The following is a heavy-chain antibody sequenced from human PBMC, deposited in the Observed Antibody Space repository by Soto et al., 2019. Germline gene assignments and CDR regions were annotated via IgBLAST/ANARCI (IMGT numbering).Heavy chain of an antibody. J-gene: IGHJ6*02. CDR1: GVTFSSYG. Sequence: GGSLRLSCAASGVTFSSYGMHWVRQAPGKGLEWVAVISYDGSNKYYADSVKGRFTISRDNSKNTLYLQMNSLRAEDTAVYYCAKEGSGSYYYYYGMDVWGQGITVTVSS. CDR2: ISYDGSNK. V-gene: IGHV3-30*18. CDR3: AKEGSGSYYYYYGMDV. D-gene: IGHD1-26*01.